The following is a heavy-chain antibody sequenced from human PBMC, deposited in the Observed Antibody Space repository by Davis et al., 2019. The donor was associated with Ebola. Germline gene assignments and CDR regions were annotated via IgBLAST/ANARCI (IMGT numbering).Heavy chain of an antibody. V-gene: IGHV4-38-2*02. CDR1: GFTFTDYY. D-gene: IGHD3-3*01. J-gene: IGHJ4*02. CDR2: IYYSGST. CDR3: ARESGYCIFDY. Sequence: GSLRLSCAASGFTFTDYYMSWIRQPPGKGLEWIGSIYYSGSTYYNPSLKSRVTISVDTSKNQFSLKLSSVTAADTAVYYCARESGYCIFDYWGQGTLVTVSS.